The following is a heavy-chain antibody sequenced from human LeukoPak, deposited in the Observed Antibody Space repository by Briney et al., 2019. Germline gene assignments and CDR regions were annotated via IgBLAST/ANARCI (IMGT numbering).Heavy chain of an antibody. CDR2: ISGSGGST. V-gene: IGHV3-23*01. Sequence: PGGSLRLSCAASGFTFSSYAMSWVRQAPGKGLEWVSAISGSGGSTYYADSVKGRFTISRNNSKNTLCLQMNSLRAEDTAVFYCAKDTYSAKISLWGDWGQGTLVTVSS. CDR1: GFTFSSYA. J-gene: IGHJ4*02. CDR3: AKDTYSAKISLWGD. D-gene: IGHD3-16*01.